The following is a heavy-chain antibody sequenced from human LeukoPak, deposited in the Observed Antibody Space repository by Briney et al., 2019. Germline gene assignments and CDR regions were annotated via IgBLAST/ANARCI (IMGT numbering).Heavy chain of an antibody. D-gene: IGHD3-10*01. CDR1: GGSFSGYY. CDR3: ARKGITMVRGAKFDP. Sequence: SETLSLTCAVYGGSFSGYYWSWIRQPPGKGLEWIGEINHSGSTNYNPSLKSRVTISVDTSKNQFSLKLSSVTAADTAVYYCARKGITMVRGAKFDPWGQGPWSPSPQ. J-gene: IGHJ5*02. CDR2: INHSGST. V-gene: IGHV4-34*01.